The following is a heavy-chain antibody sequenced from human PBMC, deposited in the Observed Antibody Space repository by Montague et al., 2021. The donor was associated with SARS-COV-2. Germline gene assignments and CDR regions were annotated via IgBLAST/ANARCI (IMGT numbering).Heavy chain of an antibody. CDR1: GFTFGSYS. J-gene: IGHJ4*01. CDR2: ISDSSSYI. D-gene: IGHD3-9*01. V-gene: IGHV3-21*01. CDR3: TSDFLTGYYEYFFDS. Sequence: SLSLSFAASGFTFGSYSMNWVRQAPGKGLEWVSSISDSSSYIYYADSVKGRFTISRDNAKNSLYLQMHGLRAEDTAVYYCTSDFLTGYYEYFFDSWGHGTLVTVSS.